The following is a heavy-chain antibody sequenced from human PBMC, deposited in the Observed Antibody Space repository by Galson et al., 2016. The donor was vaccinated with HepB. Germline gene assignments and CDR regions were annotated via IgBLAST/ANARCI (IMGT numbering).Heavy chain of an antibody. D-gene: IGHD6-19*01. CDR1: GGSISSSSYY. CDR2: IYYSGST. CDR3: ASHAYSSVFWYFDL. J-gene: IGHJ2*01. V-gene: IGHV4-39*01. Sequence: SETLSLTCTVSGGSISSSSYYWGWIRQPPGKGLEWIGSIYYSGSTYYNPSLKSRVTISVDTSKNQFSLKLSSVTAADTAVYYCASHAYSSVFWYFDLWGRGTLVTVSS.